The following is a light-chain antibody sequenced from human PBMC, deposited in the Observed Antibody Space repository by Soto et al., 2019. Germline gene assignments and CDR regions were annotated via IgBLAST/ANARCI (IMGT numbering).Light chain of an antibody. CDR2: GAS. CDR1: QSVSSSY. CDR3: QQYGRF. V-gene: IGKV3-20*01. J-gene: IGKJ1*01. Sequence: EIVLTQSPGTLSLSPGERATLSCRASQSVSSSYLAWYQQKPGQAPRLLIYGASSRATGIPDRFSGSGSGTDFTLTISRLEPEDFAVYYCQQYGRFFGQGTKVDIK.